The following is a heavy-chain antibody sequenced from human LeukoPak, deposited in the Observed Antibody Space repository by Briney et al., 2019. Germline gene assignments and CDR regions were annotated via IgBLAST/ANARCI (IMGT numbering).Heavy chain of an antibody. V-gene: IGHV3-30*04. Sequence: GGSLRLSCAASGFTFSSYAMHWVRQAPGKGLEGVAVIYYDGSNKYYADSVKGRFTISRDNSKNTLYLQMNSLRAEDTAVYYCAKVGCCSSTSCYTVGWFDPGGQGTLVTVSS. CDR3: AKVGCCSSTSCYTVGWFDP. D-gene: IGHD2-2*02. CDR2: IYYDGSNK. CDR1: GFTFSSYA. J-gene: IGHJ5*02.